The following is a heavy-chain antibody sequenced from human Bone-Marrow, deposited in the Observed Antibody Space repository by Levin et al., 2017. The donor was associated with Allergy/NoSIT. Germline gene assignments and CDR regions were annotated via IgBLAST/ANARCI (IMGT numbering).Heavy chain of an antibody. CDR1: GYTFTGYY. J-gene: IGHJ4*02. CDR2: INPNSGGT. Sequence: ASVKVSCKASGYTFTGYYMHWVRQAPGQGLEWMGWINPNSGGTNYAQKFQGRVTMTRDTSISTAYMELSRLRSDDTAVYYCARDEYGSSSLPSDYWGQGTLVTVSS. D-gene: IGHD6-6*01. V-gene: IGHV1-2*02. CDR3: ARDEYGSSSLPSDY.